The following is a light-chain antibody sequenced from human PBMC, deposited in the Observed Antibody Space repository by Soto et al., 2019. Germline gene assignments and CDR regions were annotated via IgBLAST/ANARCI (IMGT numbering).Light chain of an antibody. CDR3: AAWDDTLHGVV. J-gene: IGLJ3*02. CDR2: SNA. Sequence: QLVLTQPPSASGTPGQRITISCSGSNSNIGTNTVNWYQQLPGTAPKLLIYSNAQRPSGVPDRFFGSKSDTSASLAISGLQSDDEADYYCAAWDDTLHGVVFGGGTKLTVL. V-gene: IGLV1-44*01. CDR1: NSNIGTNT.